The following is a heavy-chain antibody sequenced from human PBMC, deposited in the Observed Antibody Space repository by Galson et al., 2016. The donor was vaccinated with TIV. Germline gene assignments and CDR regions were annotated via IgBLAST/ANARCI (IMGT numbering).Heavy chain of an antibody. CDR3: EEVDTKDVTTTWYFDL. CDR2: IYYSENI. J-gene: IGHJ2*01. Sequence: TLSPTCTVSGGSISNSGYYWSWIRQHLGKGLEWIGYIYYSENIYYNPSRQSLIVISVYTSKNQFSLRFSTVTAADTGVYYCEEVDTKDVTTTWYFDLWGRGTLVTVSS. CDR1: GGSISNSGYY. D-gene: IGHD4-17*01. V-gene: IGHV4-31*01.